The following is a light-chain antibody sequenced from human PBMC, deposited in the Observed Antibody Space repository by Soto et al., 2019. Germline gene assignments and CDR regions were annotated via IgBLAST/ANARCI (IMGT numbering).Light chain of an antibody. Sequence: EIVLTQSPGTLSLSPGERATLSCRASQSVSSTYLAWYQQKPGQAPRLLISGASFRATGIPDRFTGSGSGTDFTLTISRVEPEDFAVYYCHQFGTSPQTFVQGTKV. J-gene: IGKJ1*01. CDR3: HQFGTSPQT. V-gene: IGKV3-20*01. CDR2: GAS. CDR1: QSVSSTY.